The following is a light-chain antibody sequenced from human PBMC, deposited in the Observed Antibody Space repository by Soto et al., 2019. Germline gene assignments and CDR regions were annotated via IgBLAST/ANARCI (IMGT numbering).Light chain of an antibody. J-gene: IGKJ3*01. CDR3: QQRSNWPPGFT. V-gene: IGKV3D-20*02. CDR1: RSVSSSY. Sequence: EIVLTQSPGTLSLSPGERATLSCRASRSVSSSYLAWYQQKPDQAPRLLIYGASSRATGIPDRFSGSGSGTDFTLTISRLEPEDFAVYYCQQRSNWPPGFTFGPGTKVDIK. CDR2: GAS.